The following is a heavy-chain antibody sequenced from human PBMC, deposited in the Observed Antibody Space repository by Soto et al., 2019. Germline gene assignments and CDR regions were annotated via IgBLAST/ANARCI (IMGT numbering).Heavy chain of an antibody. D-gene: IGHD1-20*01. CDR3: ARGITGTVTDDDGLDV. CDR2: IIPIFGTA. CDR1: GGTFSSYA. V-gene: IGHV1-69*12. J-gene: IGHJ6*02. Sequence: QVQLVQSGAEVKKPGSSMKVSCKASGGTFSSYAISWVRQAPGQGLEWLGGIIPIFGTADYAQKFHGRVTITADESTSTAYMELSSLRSEDTAVYYCARGITGTVTDDDGLDVWGQGTTVTVSS.